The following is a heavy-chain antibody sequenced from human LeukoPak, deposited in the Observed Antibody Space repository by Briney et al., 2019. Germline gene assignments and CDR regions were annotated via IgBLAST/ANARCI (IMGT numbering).Heavy chain of an antibody. V-gene: IGHV3-21*01. Sequence: GGSLSLSCAASGFTFSSYEMNWVRQAPGKGLEWVSSISIGSTYTYYADSVKGRFTISRDNAKNSLYLQMNSLRAEDTAVYYCVGSDTIGYTPREWDYWFFDLWGRGTLVTVSS. J-gene: IGHJ2*01. CDR2: ISIGSTYT. CDR3: VGSDTIGYTPREWDYWFFDL. CDR1: GFTFSSYE. D-gene: IGHD3-16*02.